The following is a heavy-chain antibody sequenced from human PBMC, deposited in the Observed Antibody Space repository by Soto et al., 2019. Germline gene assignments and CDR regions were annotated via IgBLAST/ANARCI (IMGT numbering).Heavy chain of an antibody. D-gene: IGHD3-10*01. CDR1: GFTFSSYA. CDR3: ARDPGGPSH. CDR2: VSGGGGST. V-gene: IGHV3-23*01. J-gene: IGHJ4*02. Sequence: EVQLLESGGGLVQPGGSLRLSCAASGFTFSSYAMSWVRQGPGKGLEWVSGVSGGGGSTYYADSVKGRFTISRDNSKSTLYLQMNTLTAEDTAVYYCARDPGGPSHWGQGTLVTVSS.